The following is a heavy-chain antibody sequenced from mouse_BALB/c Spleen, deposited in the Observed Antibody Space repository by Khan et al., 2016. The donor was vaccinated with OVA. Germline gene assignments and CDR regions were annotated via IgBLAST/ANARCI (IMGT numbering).Heavy chain of an antibody. CDR3: ARGRAY. J-gene: IGHJ3*01. D-gene: IGHD3-3*01. CDR1: GYSITSDYA. CDR2: ITYSGST. V-gene: IGHV3-2*02. Sequence: EVQLQESGPGLVKPSQSLSLTCTVTGYSITSDYAWNWIRQFPGNKLEWMGYITYSGSTSYTPSPKSRISITRDTSKNQFFLQLNSVTTGDTATYYCARGRAYWGQGTLVTVSA.